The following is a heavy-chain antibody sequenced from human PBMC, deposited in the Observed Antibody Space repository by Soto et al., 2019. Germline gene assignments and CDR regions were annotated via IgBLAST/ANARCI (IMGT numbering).Heavy chain of an antibody. CDR2: IVPVHDPT. V-gene: IGHV1-69*05. Sequence: QVQLVQSGAEVRKPGSSVKISCTTSGGTFINYAINWVRQAPGQGREWMGGIVPVHDPTSFGRRFQDRVTCSTDESTSTAFLVLSSLRSEDTAVYYCARVVAGNYDFWGGHLDVWGQGTMVTVSS. D-gene: IGHD3-3*01. J-gene: IGHJ6*02. CDR3: ARVVAGNYDFWGGHLDV. CDR1: GGTFINYA.